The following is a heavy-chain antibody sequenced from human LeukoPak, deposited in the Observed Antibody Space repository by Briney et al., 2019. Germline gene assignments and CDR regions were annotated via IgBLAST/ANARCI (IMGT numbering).Heavy chain of an antibody. CDR2: IKQHGSEK. CDR1: GFTFNYTW. J-gene: IGHJ4*02. V-gene: IGHV3-7*01. Sequence: ESGGSLRLSCAASGFTFNYTWMSWVRQPPGRGLEWVATIKQHGSEKLYVDSVKGRFTISRDNTKSSLYLQMNRLGAEDTAVYYCARIGIDYLASYHFDYWGQGTLVTVSS. D-gene: IGHD2/OR15-2a*01. CDR3: ARIGIDYLASYHFDY.